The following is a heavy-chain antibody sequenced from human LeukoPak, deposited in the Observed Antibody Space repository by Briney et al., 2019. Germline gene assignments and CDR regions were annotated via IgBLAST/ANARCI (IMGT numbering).Heavy chain of an antibody. Sequence: GGSLRLSCAASGFTFSSYAMSWVRQAPGKGLEWVSGLSGSGGNTIYADSVKGRFTISRDNSKNTMFLQMNSLRAEDTAVYYCAKELSGGGPFDYWGQGALVTVSS. V-gene: IGHV3-23*01. D-gene: IGHD6-19*01. CDR3: AKELSGGGPFDY. CDR1: GFTFSSYA. CDR2: LSGSGGNT. J-gene: IGHJ4*02.